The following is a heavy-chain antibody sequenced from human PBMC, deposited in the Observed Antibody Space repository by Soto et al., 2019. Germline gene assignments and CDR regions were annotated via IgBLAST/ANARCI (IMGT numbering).Heavy chain of an antibody. CDR1: GFTFTTFG. J-gene: IGHJ4*02. V-gene: IGHV3-23*01. Sequence: GSLRLSCVASGFTFTTFGMIWVRQAPGKGLEWVSGINSNGGSTYYADSVKGRFTISRDNSKNTLYLQLNNLRVEDTALYYCAKRQRGDGFAVDFWGRGNLVTVSS. CDR2: INSNGGST. D-gene: IGHD3-10*01. CDR3: AKRQRGDGFAVDF.